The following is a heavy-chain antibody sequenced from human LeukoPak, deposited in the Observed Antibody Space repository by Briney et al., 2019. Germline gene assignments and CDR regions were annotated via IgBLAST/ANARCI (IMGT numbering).Heavy chain of an antibody. CDR2: VYPSAGTS. CDR3: VREYHGGYFDF. CDR1: GYIFTSYY. Sequence: GASVKVSCKTSGYIFTSYYLHWVRQAPGQGLEWLGVVYPSAGTSDPAQRFRARITLSDDTSKSTVYMELRSLKSEDTAIYFCVREYHGGYFDFWGQGTLVTVSS. V-gene: IGHV1-46*03. D-gene: IGHD3-16*01. J-gene: IGHJ4*02.